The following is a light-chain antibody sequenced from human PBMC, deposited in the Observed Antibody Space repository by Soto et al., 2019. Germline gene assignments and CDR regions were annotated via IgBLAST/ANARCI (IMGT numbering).Light chain of an antibody. CDR3: QQYNKWPRT. Sequence: EIVMTQSPATLSVSPGGRATLSCRASQSISGTLDWYQQKPGQAPRLLIYGATTRTAIFPARFSGRWAGTDSPLTISILQSEYFAVYYCQQYNKWPRTFGQGTKVDIK. V-gene: IGKV3-15*01. J-gene: IGKJ1*01. CDR2: GAT. CDR1: QSISGT.